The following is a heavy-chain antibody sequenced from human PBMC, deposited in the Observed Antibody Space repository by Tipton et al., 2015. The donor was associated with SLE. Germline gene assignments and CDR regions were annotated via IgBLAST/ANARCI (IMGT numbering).Heavy chain of an antibody. D-gene: IGHD5-12*01. CDR1: GFTFGDYA. J-gene: IGHJ4*02. CDR2: IRSKAYGGTT. Sequence: RSLRLSCTASGFTFGDYAMSWVRQAPGKGLEWVGFIRSKAYGGTTEYAASVKGRFTISRDDSKSIAYLQMNSLKTEDTAVYYCTRDPRGYSGYGPPPGYFFDYWGQGPLVTVSS. CDR3: TRDPRGYSGYGPPPGYFFDY. V-gene: IGHV3-49*04.